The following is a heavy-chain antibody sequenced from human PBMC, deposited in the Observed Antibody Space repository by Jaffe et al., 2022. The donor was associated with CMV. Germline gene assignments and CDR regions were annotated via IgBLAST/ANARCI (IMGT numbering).Heavy chain of an antibody. CDR3: AKGRCSAGSCYSSDS. J-gene: IGHJ5*02. D-gene: IGHD2-15*01. CDR2: IGGGSTST. V-gene: IGHV3-23*01. Sequence: EVQLLESGGGLVQPGGSLRLSCAASGFTFSSYAMNWVRQAPGKGLEWVSSIGGGSTSTHYADSVKGRFTISRDNSKNTVYLQMNSLTAGDTAMYFCAKGRCSAGSCYSSDSWGQGILVTVSS. CDR1: GFTFSSYA.